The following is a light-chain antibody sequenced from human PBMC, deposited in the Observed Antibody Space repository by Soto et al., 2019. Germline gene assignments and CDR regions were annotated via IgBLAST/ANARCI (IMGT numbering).Light chain of an antibody. CDR2: GAS. Sequence: EIVMTQSPATLSLSPGERATLSCRASQSVSSNLAWYQQKPGQAPRLLIYGASTRATGVPARFSGSGSGTEFTLTISTLQSEDFAVYSCQQYDNRPPLTFGGGTKVDIK. CDR1: QSVSSN. CDR3: QQYDNRPPLT. V-gene: IGKV3-15*01. J-gene: IGKJ4*01.